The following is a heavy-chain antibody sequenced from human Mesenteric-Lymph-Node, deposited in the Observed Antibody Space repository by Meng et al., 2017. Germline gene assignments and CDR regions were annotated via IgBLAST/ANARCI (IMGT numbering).Heavy chain of an antibody. CDR1: GFTFSSYA. J-gene: IGHJ4*02. V-gene: IGHV3-30*07. D-gene: IGHD3-22*01. Sequence: GGSLRLSCAASGFTFSSYAMHWVRQAPGKGLEWVAVISYDGSNKYYADSVKGRFTISRDNAKNSLYLQMNSLRAEDTALYYCARVPDSSGYTIDYWGQGTLVTVSS. CDR3: ARVPDSSGYTIDY. CDR2: ISYDGSNK.